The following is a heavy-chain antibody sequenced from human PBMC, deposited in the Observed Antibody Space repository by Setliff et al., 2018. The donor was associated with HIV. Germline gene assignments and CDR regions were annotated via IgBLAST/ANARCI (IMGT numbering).Heavy chain of an antibody. J-gene: IGHJ3*02. Sequence: RASVKVSCKASGDTSSTYAINWVRQAPGQGLEWMGQFIPILDITNYAQKFQGRVTITADKSTNTMYMEMTSLTSEDTAVYYCAGPRGDEAFDIWGQGTTVTVSS. CDR3: AGPRGDEAFDI. V-gene: IGHV1-69*10. CDR1: GDTSSTYA. D-gene: IGHD3-10*01. CDR2: FIPILDIT.